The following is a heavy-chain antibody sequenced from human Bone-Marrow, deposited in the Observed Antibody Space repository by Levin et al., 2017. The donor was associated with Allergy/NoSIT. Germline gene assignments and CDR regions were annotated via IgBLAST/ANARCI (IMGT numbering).Heavy chain of an antibody. Sequence: SETLSLTCTVSGGSISNYYWSWIRQPPGKGLEWIAYVSYSGITNYNPSLKSRLTVSVDASKNQFSLKLASVTAADTALYYCARHSESYYYAMDVWGKGTTVTVSS. V-gene: IGHV4-59*01. J-gene: IGHJ6*04. CDR2: VSYSGIT. CDR1: GGSISNYY. CDR3: ARHSESYYYAMDV.